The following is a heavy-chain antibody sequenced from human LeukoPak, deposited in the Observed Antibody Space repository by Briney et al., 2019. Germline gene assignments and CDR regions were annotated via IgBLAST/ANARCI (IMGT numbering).Heavy chain of an antibody. CDR2: FYSGGST. J-gene: IGHJ4*02. D-gene: IGHD4-23*01. CDR1: GFSVSSNY. CDR3: ARGPYGGNSPLDY. Sequence: GGSLRLSCAASGFSVSSNYMSWVRQAPGKGLEWVSVFYSGGSTYYADSVKGRFTISRDNSKNTLYLQMNSLRAEDTAVYYCARGPYGGNSPLDYWGQGTLVTVSS. V-gene: IGHV3-53*01.